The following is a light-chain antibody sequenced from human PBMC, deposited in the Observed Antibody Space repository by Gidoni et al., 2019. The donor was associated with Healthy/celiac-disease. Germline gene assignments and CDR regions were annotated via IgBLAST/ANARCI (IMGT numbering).Light chain of an antibody. CDR1: QGISSY. V-gene: IGKV1-8*01. Sequence: AIRMTQSPSSFSASTGDRVTITCRASQGISSYLAWYQQKPGKPPKLLIYAASTLQSGVPSRLSGSGSGTDFTLTISCLQSEDFATYYCQQYYSYPRTFGQGTKVEIK. CDR3: QQYYSYPRT. CDR2: AAS. J-gene: IGKJ1*01.